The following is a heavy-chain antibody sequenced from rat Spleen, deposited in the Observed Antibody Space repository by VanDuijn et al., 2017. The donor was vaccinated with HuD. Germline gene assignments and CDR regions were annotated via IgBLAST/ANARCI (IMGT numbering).Heavy chain of an antibody. CDR3: TRDHYYDDYYHHNWFAY. CDR2: IWGDGRS. J-gene: IGHJ3*01. CDR1: RFSLTSSS. V-gene: IGHV2-1*01. Sequence: QVQLKESGPGLVQPSQTLSLTCTVSRFSLTSSSVHWVRQPPGKGLEWMGGIWGDGRSDYNSVLKSRLSISMDTSKSQAFLKMSSLQTEDTAIYFFTRDHYYDDYYHHNWFAYWGQGTLVTVSS. D-gene: IGHD1-12*03.